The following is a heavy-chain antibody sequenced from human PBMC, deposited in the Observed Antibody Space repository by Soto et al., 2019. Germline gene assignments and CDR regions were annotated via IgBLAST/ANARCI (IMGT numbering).Heavy chain of an antibody. Sequence: EVQLVESGGGLVQPGGSLRLSCAASGFTFSSYAMHWVRQAPGKGLEYVSAISSNGGSTYYANSVKGRFTISRDNSKNTLYLQMGSLRAEDMAVYYCARPRGSSGWPWGYYFDYWGQGTLVTVSS. CDR3: ARPRGSSGWPWGYYFDY. D-gene: IGHD6-19*01. CDR1: GFTFSSYA. CDR2: ISSNGGST. J-gene: IGHJ4*02. V-gene: IGHV3-64*01.